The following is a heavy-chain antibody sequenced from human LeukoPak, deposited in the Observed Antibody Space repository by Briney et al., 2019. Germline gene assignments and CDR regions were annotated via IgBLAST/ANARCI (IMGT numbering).Heavy chain of an antibody. CDR1: GFTFSSYG. CDR3: ARDSPFLDY. CDR2: IWYDGSNK. Sequence: PGRSLRLSCAASGFTFSSYGMHWVRQAPGKGLEWVAVIWYDGSNKYYADSVRGRFTISRDNSKNTLYLQMNSLRAEDTAVYYCARDSPFLDYWGQGTLVTVSS. V-gene: IGHV3-33*01. J-gene: IGHJ4*02.